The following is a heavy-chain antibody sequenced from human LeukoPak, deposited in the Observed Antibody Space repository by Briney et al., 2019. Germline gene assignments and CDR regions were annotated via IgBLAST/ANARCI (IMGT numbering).Heavy chain of an antibody. CDR3: AKDWAYCSSTSCYTGGYFDY. V-gene: IGHV3-30*02. CDR1: GFTFSSYG. CDR2: IWYGGSNK. D-gene: IGHD2-2*02. Sequence: GGSLRLSYAASGFTFSSYGMHWVRQAPGKGLEWVAVIWYGGSNKYYADSVKGRFTISRDNSKNSLYLQMNSLRAEDTAVYYCAKDWAYCSSTSCYTGGYFDYWGQGTLVTVSS. J-gene: IGHJ4*02.